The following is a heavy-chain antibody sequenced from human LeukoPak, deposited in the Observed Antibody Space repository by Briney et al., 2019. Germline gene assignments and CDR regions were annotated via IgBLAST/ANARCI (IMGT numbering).Heavy chain of an antibody. Sequence: ETLSLTCSVSGASISSSTYYWGWIRQPPGKGLEWIGAIYYTGTTYYNPSLRSRVTISVDTSKNHFSLKLSSVTAADTALYYCASAPRQGSIGGLDYWGQGALVTVSS. CDR2: IYYTGTT. J-gene: IGHJ4*02. D-gene: IGHD3-16*01. CDR3: ASAPRQGSIGGLDY. V-gene: IGHV4-39*02. CDR1: GASISSSTYY.